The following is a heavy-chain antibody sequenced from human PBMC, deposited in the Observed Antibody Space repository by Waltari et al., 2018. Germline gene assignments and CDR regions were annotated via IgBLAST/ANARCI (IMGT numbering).Heavy chain of an antibody. CDR3: VRDSATDTSGYWGY. CDR1: GYTFSNYG. CDR2: INAYIDNR. V-gene: IGHV1-18*01. Sequence: VQLVQSGPEVKKPGASVKVSCKTSGYTFSNYGITWVRQAPGQGLDWLGWINAYIDNRNYGQKFQGTVTMATDTSTGTAYMELSRLRSDDTAVYYCVRDSATDTSGYWGYWGQGTLVSVSS. J-gene: IGHJ4*02. D-gene: IGHD3-22*01.